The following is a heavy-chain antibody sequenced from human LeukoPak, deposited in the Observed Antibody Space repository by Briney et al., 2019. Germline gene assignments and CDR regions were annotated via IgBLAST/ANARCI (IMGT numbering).Heavy chain of an antibody. CDR2: IIPIFGTA. D-gene: IGHD3-22*01. V-gene: IGHV1-69*01. J-gene: IGHJ5*02. CDR1: GGTFSSYA. CDR3: ARSTYYYDSSQSWFDP. Sequence: SVKVSCKASGGTFSSYAISWVRQAPGQGLEWMGGIIPIFGTANYAQKFQGRVTITADESTSTAYMELSSLRSEDTAVYYCARSTYYYDSSQSWFDPWGQGTLVTVSS.